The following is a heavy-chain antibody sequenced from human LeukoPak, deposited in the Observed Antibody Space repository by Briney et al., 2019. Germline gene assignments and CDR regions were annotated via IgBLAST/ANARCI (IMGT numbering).Heavy chain of an antibody. V-gene: IGHV4-31*03. J-gene: IGHJ6*02. CDR2: IYYSGGT. CDR3: ARGGRQDYDFWSDTSYFYGMDV. D-gene: IGHD3-3*01. CDR1: GGSISSGHYY. Sequence: SETLSLTCNVSGGSISSGHYYWSWIRQHPGRGLEWIGYIYYSGGTYYNPSLKSRVTISVNTSKNQFSLKLSSVTAADTGVYYCARGGRQDYDFWSDTSYFYGMDVWGQGTTVTVSS.